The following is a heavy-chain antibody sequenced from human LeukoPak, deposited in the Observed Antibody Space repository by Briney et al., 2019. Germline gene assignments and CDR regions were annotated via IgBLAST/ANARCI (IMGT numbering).Heavy chain of an antibody. J-gene: IGHJ4*02. Sequence: YTFTXXXMHXXXQAPGQGLEWMGIINPSGGSTSYAQKFQGRVTMTRDTSTSTVYMELSSLRSEDTAVYYCARAYDFPDYWGQGTLVTVSS. V-gene: IGHV1-46*01. D-gene: IGHD3-3*01. CDR2: INPSGGST. CDR1: YTFTXXX. CDR3: ARAYDFPDY.